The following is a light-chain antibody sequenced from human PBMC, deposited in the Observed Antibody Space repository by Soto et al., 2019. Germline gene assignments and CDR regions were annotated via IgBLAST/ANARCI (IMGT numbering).Light chain of an antibody. CDR2: AAS. V-gene: IGKV1-16*02. CDR1: QDISKF. CDR3: QQSMTYPVT. Sequence: DIQMTQSPSSLSASVGDRVTITCRASQDISKFLAWFQQKPGKAPKSLISAASRLQSGVPLKFSRIGSATYYTLTIIGLQHEDFATYYGQQSMTYPVTFAQGTRLIIK. J-gene: IGKJ5*01.